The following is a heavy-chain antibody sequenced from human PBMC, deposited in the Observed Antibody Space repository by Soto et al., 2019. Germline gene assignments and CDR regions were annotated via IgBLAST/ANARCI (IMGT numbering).Heavy chain of an antibody. CDR1: GGSFSGYY. D-gene: IGHD3-10*01. V-gene: IGHV4-34*01. CDR3: ARPYTYYYGSGSPWVNWFDP. Sequence: QVQLQQWGAGLLKPSETLSLTCAVYGGSFSGYYWSWIRQPPGKGLEWIGEINHSGSTNYNPSLKSRVTISVDTSKIQFSLMLSSVSAADTAVYYCARPYTYYYGSGSPWVNWFDPWGQGTLVTVSS. CDR2: INHSGST. J-gene: IGHJ5*02.